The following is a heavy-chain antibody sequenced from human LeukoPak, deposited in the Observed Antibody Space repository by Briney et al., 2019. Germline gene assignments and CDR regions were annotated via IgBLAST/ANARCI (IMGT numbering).Heavy chain of an antibody. CDR3: ASSPLRYFDWLSVDAFDI. CDR2: IHFTGET. D-gene: IGHD3-9*01. CDR1: GGSVTSNY. J-gene: IGHJ3*02. Sequence: PSETLSLTCTVSGGSVTSNYWNWIRQPAGSGLEWIGRIHFTGETNYNPSLKSRVSMSVDTSKNQFSLKLSSVTAADTAVYYCASSPLRYFDWLSVDAFDIWGQGTMVTVSS. V-gene: IGHV4-4*07.